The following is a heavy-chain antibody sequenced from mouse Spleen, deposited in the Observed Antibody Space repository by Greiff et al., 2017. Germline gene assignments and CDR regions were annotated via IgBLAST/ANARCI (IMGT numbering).Heavy chain of an antibody. J-gene: IGHJ3*01. V-gene: IGHV1-82*01. D-gene: IGHD2-5*01. Sequence: QVQLQQSGPELVKPGASVKISCKASGYAFSSSWMNWVKQRPGKGLEWIGRIYPGDGDTNYNGKFKGKATLTADKSSSTAYMQLSSLTSEDSAVYFCARRRDYSNYEGFAYWGQGTLVTVSA. CDR1: GYAFSSSW. CDR3: ARRRDYSNYEGFAY. CDR2: IYPGDGDT.